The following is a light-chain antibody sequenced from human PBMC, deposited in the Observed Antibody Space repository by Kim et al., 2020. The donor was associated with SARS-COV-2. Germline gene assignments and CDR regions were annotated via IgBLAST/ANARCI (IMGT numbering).Light chain of an antibody. Sequence: ASVGDRVTIACRVSQVVGHDLGWYHQNPGRAPQRLIYCASSLQSGVPSRFSAIGSGTEFTLTRSSLQPEDFATYFCLQHNTYPLTFGQGTRLEIK. CDR3: LQHNTYPLT. CDR1: QVVGHD. J-gene: IGKJ5*01. CDR2: CAS. V-gene: IGKV1-17*01.